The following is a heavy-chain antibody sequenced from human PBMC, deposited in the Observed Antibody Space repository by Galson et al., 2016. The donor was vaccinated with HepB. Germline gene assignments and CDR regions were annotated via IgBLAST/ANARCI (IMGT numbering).Heavy chain of an antibody. CDR2: VYREGST. CDR1: GASISSTNW. Sequence: ETLSLTCAVSGASISSTNWWTWVRQSPEKGLEWIGEVYREGSTNYNPSLKGRVSLSVDKSRNQFFLDLTSLTAADTAVYFCARLSSSSYYLDFWGQGILVTVSS. J-gene: IGHJ4*02. D-gene: IGHD6-6*01. V-gene: IGHV4-4*01. CDR3: ARLSSSSYYLDF.